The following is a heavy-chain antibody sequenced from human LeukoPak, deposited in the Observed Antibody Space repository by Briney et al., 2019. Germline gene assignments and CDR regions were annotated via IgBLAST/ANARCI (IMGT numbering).Heavy chain of an antibody. CDR1: GFTFSSYG. CDR2: TWYDGSNK. V-gene: IGHV3-33*01. CDR3: ARVHWGNYYLNAFDI. J-gene: IGHJ3*02. Sequence: SGGSLRLSCAASGFTFSSYGMHWVCQAPGKGLEWVAVTWYDGSNKYYADSVKGRFTISRDNPKNTLYLQMNSLRVEDTAVYYCARVHWGNYYLNAFDIWGQGTMVTVSS. D-gene: IGHD3-10*01.